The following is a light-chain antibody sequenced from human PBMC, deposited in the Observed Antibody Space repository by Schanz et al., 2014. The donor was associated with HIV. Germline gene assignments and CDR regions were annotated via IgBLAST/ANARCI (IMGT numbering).Light chain of an antibody. V-gene: IGLV2-14*03. CDR2: DDT. J-gene: IGLJ2*01. CDR3: GTWDSSLSVVL. Sequence: QSALTQPASVSGPPGQSITFSCTGGGSEFGTSLSVSWYQQHPGKAPKLILYDDTLRPSGVSNRFSGSKSVNTASLTISGLQTGDEADYYCGTWDSSLSVVLFGGGTKLTVL. CDR1: GSEFGTSLS.